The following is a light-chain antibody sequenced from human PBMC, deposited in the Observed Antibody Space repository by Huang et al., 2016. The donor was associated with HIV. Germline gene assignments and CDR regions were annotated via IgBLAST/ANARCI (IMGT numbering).Light chain of an antibody. CDR1: QSVGNL. J-gene: IGKJ3*01. CDR2: DVS. V-gene: IGKV3-11*01. CDR3: QQRSSWPPFT. Sequence: EILLTQSPATLSLSPGERATLSCRASQSVGNLLAWYHQKPGQPPRLLIYDVSTRATGIPDRFSGSGSDTDFTLTISSLEPEDFAVYYCQQRSSWPPFTFGPGTKVDIK.